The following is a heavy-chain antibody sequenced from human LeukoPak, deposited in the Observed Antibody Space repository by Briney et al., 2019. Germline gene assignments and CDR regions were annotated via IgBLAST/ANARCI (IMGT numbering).Heavy chain of an antibody. J-gene: IGHJ4*02. CDR1: GYTFTGYY. D-gene: IGHD5-12*01. V-gene: IGHV1-46*03. CDR3: ARDQSGYSGYDY. Sequence: ASVKVSCKASGYTFTGYYMYWVRQAPGQGLEWMGIINPSGGSTSYAQKFQGRVTMTRDTSTSTVYMELSSLRSEDTAVYYCARDQSGYSGYDYWGQGTLVTVSS. CDR2: INPSGGST.